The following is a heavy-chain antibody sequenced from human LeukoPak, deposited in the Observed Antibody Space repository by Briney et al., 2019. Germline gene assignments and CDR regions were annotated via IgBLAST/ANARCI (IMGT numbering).Heavy chain of an antibody. CDR2: IYSSGST. Sequence: SETLSLTCTVSGGSISGYYLTWIRQPPGKGLEWIGYIYSSGSTKYNPSLKSRVTISVDTSKNQFSLNLSSVTAADTAVYYCARVTYDSSGYYYTYYYYVDVWGNGTTVTVSS. CDR3: ARVTYDSSGYYYTYYYYVDV. J-gene: IGHJ6*03. D-gene: IGHD3-22*01. CDR1: GGSISGYY. V-gene: IGHV4-59*01.